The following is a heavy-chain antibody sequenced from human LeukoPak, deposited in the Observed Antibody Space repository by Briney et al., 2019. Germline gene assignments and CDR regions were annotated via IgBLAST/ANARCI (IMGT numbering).Heavy chain of an antibody. CDR3: ARAMGGYSSSWYDY. Sequence: GGSLRLSCAASGFTFSTYSMNWVRQAPGKGLEWVSYISSSSRTIYYADSVKGRFTISRDNSKNTLYLQMNSLRAEDTAVYYCARAMGGYSSSWYDYWGQGTLVTVSS. D-gene: IGHD6-13*01. J-gene: IGHJ4*02. CDR2: ISSSSRTI. V-gene: IGHV3-48*01. CDR1: GFTFSTYS.